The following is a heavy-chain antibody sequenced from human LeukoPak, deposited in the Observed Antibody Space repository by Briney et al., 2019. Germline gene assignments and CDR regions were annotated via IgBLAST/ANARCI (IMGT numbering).Heavy chain of an antibody. V-gene: IGHV3-43*02. CDR2: ISGDGLTT. CDR1: GFTFEHYS. D-gene: IGHD2-8*01. Sequence: GGSLRLSCVASGFTFEHYSMHWVRQLQGKGPEWVSLISGDGLTTHYGDSMTGRATISRDNGKNSLSLQMNSLKTEDSGLYYCAKGVNGISYTFDYWGRGTLVTVSS. CDR3: AKGVNGISYTFDY. J-gene: IGHJ4*02.